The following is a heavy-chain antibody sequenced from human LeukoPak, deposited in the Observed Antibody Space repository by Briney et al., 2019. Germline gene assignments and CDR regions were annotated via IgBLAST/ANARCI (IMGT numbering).Heavy chain of an antibody. D-gene: IGHD5-12*01. J-gene: IGHJ4*02. Sequence: GASVKVSCKASGYTFTSYGISWVRQAPGQGLEWMGWISAYNGNTNYAQKLQGRVTMTTDTSTSTAYMELRSLRSDDTAVYHCARDRDSGYDPSFDYWGQGTLVTVSS. CDR1: GYTFTSYG. CDR2: ISAYNGNT. CDR3: ARDRDSGYDPSFDY. V-gene: IGHV1-18*01.